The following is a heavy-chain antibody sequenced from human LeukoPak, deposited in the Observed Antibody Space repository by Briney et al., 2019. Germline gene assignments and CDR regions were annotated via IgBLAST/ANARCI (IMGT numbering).Heavy chain of an antibody. CDR2: INWNGGST. J-gene: IGHJ3*02. CDR3: RTYYYGSGREDAFDI. D-gene: IGHD3-10*01. CDR1: GFTFDDYG. V-gene: IGHV3-20*04. Sequence: GGSLRLSCAASGFTFDDYGMSWVRQAPGKGLGWVSGINWNGGSTGYADSVKGRFTISRDNAKNSLYLQMNSLRAEDTALYYCRTYYYGSGREDAFDIWGQGTMVTVSS.